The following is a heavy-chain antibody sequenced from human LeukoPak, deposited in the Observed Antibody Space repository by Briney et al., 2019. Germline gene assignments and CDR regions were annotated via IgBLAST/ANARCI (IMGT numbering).Heavy chain of an antibody. Sequence: ASVRVSCKASGYTFTGYYIHWVRQAPGPGLEWMGWINPNSGGTNYAQKFQGRVTMTRDTSISTAYMELSRLRSADTAVYYCARGPYYYDSSGYYVRQNNGIDYWGQGTLVTVSS. CDR2: INPNSGGT. CDR3: ARGPYYYDSSGYYVRQNNGIDY. CDR1: GYTFTGYY. D-gene: IGHD3-22*01. V-gene: IGHV1-2*02. J-gene: IGHJ4*02.